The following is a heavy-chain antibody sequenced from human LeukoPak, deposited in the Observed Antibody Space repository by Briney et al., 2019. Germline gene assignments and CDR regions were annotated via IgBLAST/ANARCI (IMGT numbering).Heavy chain of an antibody. D-gene: IGHD2-2*03. J-gene: IGHJ4*02. CDR1: GFTVSSNY. Sequence: GGSLRLSCAASGFTVSSNYMSWVRQAPGKGLEWVSVIYSGGSTHYADSVKGRFTISRDNSKNTLYLQMNSLRAEDTAVYYCARDGYCSSTSCYHAHWGQGTLVTVSS. CDR3: ARDGYCSSTSCYHAH. V-gene: IGHV3-53*01. CDR2: IYSGGST.